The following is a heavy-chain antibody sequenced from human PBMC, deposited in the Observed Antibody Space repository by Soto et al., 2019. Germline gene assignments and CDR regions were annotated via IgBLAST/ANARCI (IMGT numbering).Heavy chain of an antibody. CDR1: GFTFSSDA. D-gene: IGHD7-27*01. CDR3: APPPTGEVQISGY. V-gene: IGHV3-23*01. Sequence: GGSLRLSCAASGFTFSSDAMSWVRQAPGKGLEWVSAISGSGGSTYYADSVKGRFTISRDNSKNTLYLQMNSLRAEDMAVYYCAPPPTGEVQISGYWGQGTLVTVSS. J-gene: IGHJ4*02. CDR2: ISGSGGST.